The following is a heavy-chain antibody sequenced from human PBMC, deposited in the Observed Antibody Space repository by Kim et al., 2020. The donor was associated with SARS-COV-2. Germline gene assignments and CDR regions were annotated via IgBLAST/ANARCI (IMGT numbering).Heavy chain of an antibody. J-gene: IGHJ4*02. CDR3: ASTSGDYYFDY. CDR2: T. D-gene: IGHD2-21*02. V-gene: IGHV4-34*01. Sequence: THSNPSLKSRVTISVDTSKNQFSLKLSSVTAADTAVYYCASTSGDYYFDYWGQGTLVTVSS.